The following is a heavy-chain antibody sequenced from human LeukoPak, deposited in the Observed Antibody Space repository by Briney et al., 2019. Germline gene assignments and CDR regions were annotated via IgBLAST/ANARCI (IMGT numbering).Heavy chain of an antibody. CDR2: IKQDGSEK. V-gene: IGHV3-7*02. J-gene: IGHJ6*02. Sequence: GGSLRLSCAASGFTFSSYWMSWVRQAPGKGLEWVANIKQDGSEKYYVDSVKGRFTISRDNAKNSLFLQMNSLRADDTAVYHCMMSLTAHYYYGMDAWGQGTAVTVSS. CDR1: GFTFSSYW. D-gene: IGHD2-21*02. CDR3: MMSLTAHYYYGMDA.